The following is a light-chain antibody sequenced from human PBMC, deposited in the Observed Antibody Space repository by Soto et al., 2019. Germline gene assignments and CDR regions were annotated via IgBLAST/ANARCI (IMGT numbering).Light chain of an antibody. CDR1: TGAVTSGHY. Sequence: QAVVSQGPSLTVSPGGTVTLTCGSSTGAVTSGHYPYWFQQKPGQAPRTLIYDTSNKYSWTPARFSGSLLGGKAALTLSGAQPEDEADYYCLLSYSDEKVFGTGTKVTV. CDR2: DTS. J-gene: IGLJ1*01. V-gene: IGLV7-46*01. CDR3: LLSYSDEKV.